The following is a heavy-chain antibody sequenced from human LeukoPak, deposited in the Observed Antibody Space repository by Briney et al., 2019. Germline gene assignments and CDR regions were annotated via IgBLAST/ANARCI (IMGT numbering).Heavy chain of an antibody. CDR3: ARDRRYYDSSGYSYYFDY. CDR1: GGSISSGDFY. J-gene: IGHJ4*02. CDR2: IYTSGST. D-gene: IGHD3-22*01. V-gene: IGHV4-61*02. Sequence: PSETLSLTCTVSGGSISSGDFYWSWIRQPAGKGLEWIGRIYTSGSTNYNPSLKSRVTMSVDTSKNQFSLKLSSVTAADTAVYYCARDRRYYDSSGYSYYFDYWGQGTLVTVSS.